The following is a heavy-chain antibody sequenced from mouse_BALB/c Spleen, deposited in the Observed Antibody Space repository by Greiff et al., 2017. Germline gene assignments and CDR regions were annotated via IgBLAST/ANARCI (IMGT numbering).Heavy chain of an antibody. CDR2: ISSGGST. J-gene: IGHJ3*01. Sequence: DAMLVESGGGLVKPGGSLKLSCAASGFTFSSYAMSWVRQTPEKRLEWVASISSGGSTYYPDSVKGRFTISRDNARNILYLQMSSLRSEDTAMYYCARGVYRYDWFAYWGQGTLVTVSA. V-gene: IGHV5-6-5*01. CDR3: ARGVYRYDWFAY. CDR1: GFTFSSYA. D-gene: IGHD2-14*01.